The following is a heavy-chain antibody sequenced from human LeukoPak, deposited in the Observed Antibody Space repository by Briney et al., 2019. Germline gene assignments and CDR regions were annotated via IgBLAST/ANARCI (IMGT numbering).Heavy chain of an antibody. J-gene: IGHJ4*02. CDR3: ARLGTGGDCYPRY. D-gene: IGHD2-21*02. Sequence: PSETLSLTCAVYGGSFSGYYWSWIRQPPGKGLEWIGSIYYSGSTYYNPSLKSRVTISVDTSKNQFSLKLNSVTAADTAVYYCARLGTGGDCYPRYWGQGTLVTVSS. CDR2: IYYSGST. CDR1: GGSFSGYY. V-gene: IGHV4-34*01.